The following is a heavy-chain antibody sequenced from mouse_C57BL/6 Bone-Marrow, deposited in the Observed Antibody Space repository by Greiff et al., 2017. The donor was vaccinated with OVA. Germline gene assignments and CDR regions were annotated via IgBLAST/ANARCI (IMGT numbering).Heavy chain of an antibody. Sequence: EVKLQESGPVLVKPGASVKMSCKASGYTFTDYYMNWVKQSHGKSLEWIGVINPYNGGTSYNQKFKGKATLTVVKASSTAYMELNSLTSEDSAVYDCAREGSGYKAWFAYWGQGTLVTVSA. CDR3: AREGSGYKAWFAY. D-gene: IGHD3-2*02. V-gene: IGHV1-19*01. CDR2: INPYNGGT. J-gene: IGHJ3*01. CDR1: GYTFTDYY.